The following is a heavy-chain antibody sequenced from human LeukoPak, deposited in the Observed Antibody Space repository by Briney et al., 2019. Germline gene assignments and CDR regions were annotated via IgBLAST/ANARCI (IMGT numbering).Heavy chain of an antibody. Sequence: SETLSLTCTVSGGSISSYYWSWIRQPPGKGQEWIGYIYYSGSTNYNPSLKSRVTISEDTSKNQFSLKLSSVTAADTAVYYCARDTGIAAAGTGAFDIWGQGTMVTVSS. CDR3: ARDTGIAAAGTGAFDI. CDR2: IYYSGST. V-gene: IGHV4-59*01. D-gene: IGHD6-13*01. J-gene: IGHJ3*02. CDR1: GGSISSYY.